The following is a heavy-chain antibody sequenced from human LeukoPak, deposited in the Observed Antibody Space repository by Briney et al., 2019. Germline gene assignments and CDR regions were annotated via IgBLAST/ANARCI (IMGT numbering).Heavy chain of an antibody. CDR2: LNSDGGGA. CDR1: GITLGNNW. J-gene: IGHJ5*02. Sequence: GGSLRLSCAASGITLGNNWLHSVRHGPGKGRVWISRLNSDGGGAIYADSVKGRFTVSRDNAKHTLYLQMNSLRAEDTAVYYCARDVPHNWFDTWGQGTLVTVSS. V-gene: IGHV3-74*01. CDR3: ARDVPHNWFDT.